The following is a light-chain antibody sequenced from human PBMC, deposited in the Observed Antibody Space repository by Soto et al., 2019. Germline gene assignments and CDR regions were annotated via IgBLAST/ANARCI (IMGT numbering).Light chain of an antibody. CDR1: SRDVGSYDL. CDR2: ECR. Sequence: QSALTQPASMSGSPGQSITISCTETSRDVGSYDLVSWYQQHPGKAPKLMIYECRKRPSGVSNRFSGSKSGNTASLTISGLQAEDGADYYCCSYAGGSSFVFGSGTKVTVL. CDR3: CSYAGGSSFV. J-gene: IGLJ1*01. V-gene: IGLV2-23*01.